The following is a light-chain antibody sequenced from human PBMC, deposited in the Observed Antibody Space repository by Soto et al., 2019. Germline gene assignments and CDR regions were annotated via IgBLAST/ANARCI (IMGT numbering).Light chain of an antibody. CDR2: ATS. Sequence: DIQMTQSPSSLSASVGDRVTITCRASQSITIYLNWYQQKPGKAPKLLIFATSSLQSGVPSRFSGSGSGTDFTLTISSLQPEDLATDYCQQSLTTPLTCGGGTKVEIK. V-gene: IGKV1-39*01. J-gene: IGKJ4*01. CDR1: QSITIY. CDR3: QQSLTTPLT.